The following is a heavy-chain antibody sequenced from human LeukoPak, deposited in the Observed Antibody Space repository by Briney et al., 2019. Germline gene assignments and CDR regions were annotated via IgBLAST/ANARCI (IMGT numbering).Heavy chain of an antibody. CDR1: GFTFDDYA. D-gene: IGHD6-6*01. J-gene: IGHJ4*02. V-gene: IGHV3-43*02. Sequence: PGGSLRLSCAASGFTFDDYAMHWVRQVPGKGLEWVSVISEDGGSTYYADSVKGRFTISRDNSKNSLYLQMNSLRTEDTALYYCAKQVWGSSSSQSYFFDYWGQGTLVTVSS. CDR2: ISEDGGST. CDR3: AKQVWGSSSSQSYFFDY.